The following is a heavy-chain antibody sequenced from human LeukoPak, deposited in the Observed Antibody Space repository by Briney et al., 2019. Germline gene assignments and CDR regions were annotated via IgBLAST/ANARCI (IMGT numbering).Heavy chain of an antibody. J-gene: IGHJ5*02. D-gene: IGHD1-1*01. Sequence: PGGSLRLSCVASGFTLATYSMSWVRQAPGKGLEWVSSISSSSYSIYYADSVNGRFTISRDNAKNSLYLQMNSLRAEDTAVYYCARARGPTGTTNWFDPWGQGTLVTVSS. CDR3: ARARGPTGTTNWFDP. CDR1: GFTLATYS. V-gene: IGHV3-21*01. CDR2: ISSSSYSI.